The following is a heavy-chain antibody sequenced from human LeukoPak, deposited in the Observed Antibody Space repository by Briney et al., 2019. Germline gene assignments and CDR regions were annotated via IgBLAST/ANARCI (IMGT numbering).Heavy chain of an antibody. Sequence: PSETLSLTCAVSGFSISSGFFWGWIRRPPGKGLEWVGTIHYPESTYYNPSLSSRLTISMDTSKNHFSLKLSSVTAADTALYFCARGRGRQVGTRWHPDTHHDYWGQGILVTASS. CDR1: GFSISSGFF. CDR2: IHYPEST. V-gene: IGHV4-38-2*01. J-gene: IGHJ4*02. CDR3: ARGRGRQVGTRWHPDTHHDY. D-gene: IGHD6-13*01.